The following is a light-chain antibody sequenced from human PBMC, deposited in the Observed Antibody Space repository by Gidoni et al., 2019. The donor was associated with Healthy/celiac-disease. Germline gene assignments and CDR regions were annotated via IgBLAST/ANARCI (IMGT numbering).Light chain of an antibody. V-gene: IGKV3D-15*01. CDR1: QSVSSN. Sequence: SPSPSTLSVSPGERATRPCRASQSVSSNLAWYQQKPGQAPRLLIYGASTRATGIPARFSGSGSGTEFTLTISSLQSEDFAVYYCQQYNNWPPWTFGQGTKVEIK. J-gene: IGKJ1*01. CDR2: GAS. CDR3: QQYNNWPPWT.